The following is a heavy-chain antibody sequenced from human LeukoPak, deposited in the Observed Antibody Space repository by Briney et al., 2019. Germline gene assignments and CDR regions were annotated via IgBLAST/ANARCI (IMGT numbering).Heavy chain of an antibody. Sequence: GGSLRLSCAVSGCTFSDYGMHWVRQAPRKGLVWVSCINKDGSNHHYANSVKGRFTISRDNAKNTLYLQMNSLRADDTAVYYCARSSGAYSSTSTWFDPWGQGTLVTVSS. J-gene: IGHJ5*02. CDR3: ARSSGAYSSTSTWFDP. D-gene: IGHD6-13*01. CDR1: GCTFSDYG. CDR2: INKDGSNH. V-gene: IGHV3-74*01.